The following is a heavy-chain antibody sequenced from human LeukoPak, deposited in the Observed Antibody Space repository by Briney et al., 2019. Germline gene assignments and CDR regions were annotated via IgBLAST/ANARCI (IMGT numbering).Heavy chain of an antibody. D-gene: IGHD6-19*01. CDR3: AREYSSGWYFGY. V-gene: IGHV3-48*03. CDR1: GFTFSSYE. Sequence: GGSLRLSCAASGFTFSSYEMSWVREAPRKVLGWVSYISTSGITTNYADSVKGRFTISRDNAKNSLYLQMNSLRAEDTAVYYCAREYSSGWYFGYWGQGILVTVSS. CDR2: ISTSGITT. J-gene: IGHJ4*02.